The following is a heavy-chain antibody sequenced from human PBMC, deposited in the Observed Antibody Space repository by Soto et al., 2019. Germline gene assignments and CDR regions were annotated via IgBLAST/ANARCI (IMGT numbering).Heavy chain of an antibody. D-gene: IGHD2-8*01. Sequence: PGGSLRLSCAASGFTFSSYDMHWVRQATGKGLEWVSAIGTAGDTYYPGSVKGRFTISRENAKNSLYLQMNSLRAGDTAVYYCARALPLYEIDYWGQGTLVTVSS. J-gene: IGHJ4*02. V-gene: IGHV3-13*04. CDR2: IGTAGDT. CDR3: ARALPLYEIDY. CDR1: GFTFSSYD.